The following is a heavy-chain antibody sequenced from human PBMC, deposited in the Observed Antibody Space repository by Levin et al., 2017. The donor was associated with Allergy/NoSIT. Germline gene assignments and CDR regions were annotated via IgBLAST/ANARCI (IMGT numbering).Heavy chain of an antibody. CDR2: MNTGNGNT. V-gene: IGHV1-3*04. D-gene: IGHD6-19*01. J-gene: IGHJ4*02. CDR1: GYTFTHHE. CDR3: ARDPRKTTGWSNAGFGFVY. Sequence: GESLKISCKASGYTFTHHEMHWVRQAPGQRLEWMGWMNTGNGNTKSSRNFQGRATISRDTSANTTYLELTSLTSDDTAVYYCARDPRKTTGWSNAGFGFVYWGQGTPVTVSS.